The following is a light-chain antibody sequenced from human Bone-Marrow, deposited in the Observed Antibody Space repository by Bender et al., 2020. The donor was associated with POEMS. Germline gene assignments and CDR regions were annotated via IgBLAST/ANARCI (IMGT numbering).Light chain of an antibody. CDR2: SNT. J-gene: IGLJ3*02. V-gene: IGLV1-44*01. CDR3: SSYAGSSIVGV. CDR1: SSNVGGNS. Sequence: QSVLIQPPSASGAPGQGVTFSCSGSSSNVGGNSVNWYRQLPGTAPTLLVHSNTHRPSGVPDRISASKSGTSASLAISGLQSDDEADYYCSSYAGSSIVGVFGGGTKLTVL.